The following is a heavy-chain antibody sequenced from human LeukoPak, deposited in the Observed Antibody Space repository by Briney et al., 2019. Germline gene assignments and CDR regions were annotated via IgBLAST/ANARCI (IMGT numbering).Heavy chain of an antibody. CDR1: GFTFSSYG. J-gene: IGHJ6*04. Sequence: PGGSLRLSCVVSGFTFSSYGMHWVRQAPGKGLEWVAFIRYDGSNKYYADSVKGRFTISRDNSKNTLYLQMNSLRAEDTAVYYCAKDRPLPDYVVDVWGKGTTVTVSS. CDR2: IRYDGSNK. D-gene: IGHD1-14*01. V-gene: IGHV3-30*02. CDR3: AKDRPLPDYVVDV.